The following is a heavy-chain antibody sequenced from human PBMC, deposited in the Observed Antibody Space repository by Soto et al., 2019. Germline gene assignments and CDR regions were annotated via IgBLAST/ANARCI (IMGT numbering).Heavy chain of an antibody. J-gene: IGHJ6*02. CDR2: ISTTSTYT. Sequence: GGSLRLSCAASGFTFSESFMSWIRQAPGKGLEWVSSISTTSTYTDYAASLKGRVTVSRDNSRNILFLQLNSLRDEDTAVYFCARGAVSRQHFYYGFDVWGQGTTVTVS. CDR1: GFTFSESF. V-gene: IGHV3-11*06. D-gene: IGHD4-17*01. CDR3: ARGAVSRQHFYYGFDV.